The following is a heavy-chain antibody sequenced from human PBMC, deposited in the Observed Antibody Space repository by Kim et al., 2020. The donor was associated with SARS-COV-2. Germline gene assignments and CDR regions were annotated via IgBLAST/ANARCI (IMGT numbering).Heavy chain of an antibody. J-gene: IGHJ4*02. Sequence: GGSLRLSCAASGFTFSSYSMNWVRQAPGKGLEWVSYISSSSSTIYYADSVKGRFTISRDNAKNSLYLQMNSLRDEDTAVYYCARDPLPDYCSGGSCYSPFDSWGQGTLVTVSS. CDR1: GFTFSSYS. D-gene: IGHD2-15*01. V-gene: IGHV3-48*02. CDR2: ISSSSSTI. CDR3: ARDPLPDYCSGGSCYSPFDS.